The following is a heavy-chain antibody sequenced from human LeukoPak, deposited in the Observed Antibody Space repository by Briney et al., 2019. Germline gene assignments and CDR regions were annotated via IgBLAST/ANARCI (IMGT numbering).Heavy chain of an antibody. Sequence: GRSLRLSCAASGLTFDDYAMHWVRQAPGKGLEWVSGISWNSGSIGYADSVKGRFTISRDNAKNSLYLQMNSLRAEDTALYYCAKDHNVDTGYYYYMDVWGKGTTVTVSS. CDR3: AKDHNVDTGYYYYMDV. CDR2: ISWNSGSI. D-gene: IGHD5-18*01. J-gene: IGHJ6*03. CDR1: GLTFDDYA. V-gene: IGHV3-9*01.